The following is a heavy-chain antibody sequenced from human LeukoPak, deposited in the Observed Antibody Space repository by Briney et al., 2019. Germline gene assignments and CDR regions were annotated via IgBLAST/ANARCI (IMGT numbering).Heavy chain of an antibody. CDR3: AKGEDYMDV. CDR1: GFTFSSYG. V-gene: IGHV3-30*02. J-gene: IGHJ6*03. Sequence: PGGSLRLSCAASGFTFSSYGMHWVRQAPGKGLEWVAVIWYGGSNKYYADSVKGRFTISRDNSKTTLYLQMNSLRAEDTAVYYCAKGEDYMDVWGKGTMVTVSS. CDR2: IWYGGSNK.